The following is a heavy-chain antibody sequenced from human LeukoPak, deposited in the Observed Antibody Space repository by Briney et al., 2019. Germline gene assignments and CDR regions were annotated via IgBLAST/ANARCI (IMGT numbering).Heavy chain of an antibody. CDR2: ISVYNGKT. D-gene: IGHD1-26*01. Sequence: GASVKVSCKASGSTFSSYAISWVRQAPGQGLEWMAWISVYNGKTNYAQRFQGRVTMTTDTSTSTAYMELRSLRSDDTAVYYCARSHSGSYYGGDDYWGQGTLVTVSS. CDR1: GSTFSSYA. V-gene: IGHV1-18*01. CDR3: ARSHSGSYYGGDDY. J-gene: IGHJ4*02.